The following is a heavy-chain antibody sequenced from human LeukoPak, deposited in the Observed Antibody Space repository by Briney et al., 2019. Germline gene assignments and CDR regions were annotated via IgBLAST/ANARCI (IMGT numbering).Heavy chain of an antibody. D-gene: IGHD4-17*01. J-gene: IGHJ4*02. V-gene: IGHV1-2*02. CDR2: INPNSGDT. CDR3: ARGSDYGDYLAAVY. CDR1: GYTFTGYY. Sequence: ASVKVSCKASGYTFTGYYMHWVRQAPGQGLEWMGWINPNSGDTKYAQKFQGRVTMTRDTSTSTAYMELSRLTSDDTAVYYCARGSDYGDYLAAVYWGQGTLVTVSS.